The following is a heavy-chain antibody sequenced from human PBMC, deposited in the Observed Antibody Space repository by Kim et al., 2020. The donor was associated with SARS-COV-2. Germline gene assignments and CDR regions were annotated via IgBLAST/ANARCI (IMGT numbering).Heavy chain of an antibody. CDR1: GFTFSSYA. CDR3: AKETRLVADYYDSSGYSAAYFDY. V-gene: IGHV3-23*01. J-gene: IGHJ4*02. CDR2: ISGSGGST. Sequence: GGSLRLSCAASGFTFSSYAMSWVRQAPGKGLEWVSAISGSGGSTYYADSVKGRFTISRDNSKNTLYLQMNSLRAEDTAVYYCAKETRLVADYYDSSGYSAAYFDYWGQGTLVTVSS. D-gene: IGHD3-22*01.